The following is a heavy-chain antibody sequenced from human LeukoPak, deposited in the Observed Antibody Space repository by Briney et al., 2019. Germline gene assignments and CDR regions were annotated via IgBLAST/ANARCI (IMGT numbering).Heavy chain of an antibody. CDR1: GFSLSTSGMC. V-gene: IGHV2-70*11. CDR2: IDWDDDK. J-gene: IGHJ6*03. CDR3: ARIQVVTAPYYYYYYMDV. Sequence: SGPALVKPTPTLTLTCTFSGFSLSTSGMCVSWIRQPPVKALEWLARIDWDDDKYYSTSLKTRLTISKDTSKNQVVLTMTNMDPVDTATYYCARIQVVTAPYYYYYYMDVWGKGTTVTVSS. D-gene: IGHD2-21*02.